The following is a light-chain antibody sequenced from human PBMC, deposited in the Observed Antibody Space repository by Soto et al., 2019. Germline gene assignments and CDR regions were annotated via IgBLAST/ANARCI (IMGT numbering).Light chain of an antibody. CDR3: QQYGSSPWT. CDR1: QSVTKSY. J-gene: IGKJ1*01. CDR2: GPS. V-gene: IGKV3-20*01. Sequence: ESVLTQSPGTLSLSPGERATLSCRASQSVTKSYLAWYQQKPGQAPRLLIYGPSSRATGIPDRFSGTGSGTDFTLTISRLEPEDFAVYYCQQYGSSPWTFGQGTKVDIK.